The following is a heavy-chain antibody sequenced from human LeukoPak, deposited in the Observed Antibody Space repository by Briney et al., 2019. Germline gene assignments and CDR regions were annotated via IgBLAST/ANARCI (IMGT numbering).Heavy chain of an antibody. V-gene: IGHV1-18*01. Sequence: ASVKVSCKASGYTFTSYGISWVRQAPGQGLEWMGWISAYNGNTNYAQKLQGRITITRNTSISTAYMELSSLRSEDTAVYYCTRETSSRYFDYWGQGTLVTVSS. CDR1: GYTFTSYG. CDR2: ISAYNGNT. J-gene: IGHJ4*02. CDR3: TRETSSRYFDY.